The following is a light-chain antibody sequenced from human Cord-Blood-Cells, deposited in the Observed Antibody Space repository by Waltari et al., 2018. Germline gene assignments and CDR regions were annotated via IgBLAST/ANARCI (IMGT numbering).Light chain of an antibody. V-gene: IGLV2-23*01. CDR1: RRDVGRYTL. J-gene: IGLJ3*02. CDR3: CSYAGSSTLV. CDR2: EGS. Sequence: QSALTQPASVSGSPGQSIPISCTGTRRDVGRYTLFSWYQQHPGKAPKLMIYEGSKRPSGVSNRFSGSKSGNTASLTISGLQAEDEADYYCCSYAGSSTLVFGGGTKLTVL.